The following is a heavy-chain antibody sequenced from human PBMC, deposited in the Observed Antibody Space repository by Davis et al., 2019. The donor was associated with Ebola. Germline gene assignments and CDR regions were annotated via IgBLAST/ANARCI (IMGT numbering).Heavy chain of an antibody. CDR2: ISAYNGNT. D-gene: IGHD3-10*01. J-gene: IGHJ5*02. V-gene: IGHV1-18*01. CDR1: GYTFTSYG. Sequence: ASVKVSCKASGYTFTSYGISWVRQAPGQGLEWMGWISAYNGNTNYAQKLQGRVTMTTDTSTSTAYMELRSLRSDDTAVYYCAGGITMVRSASWFDPWGQGTLVTVSS. CDR3: AGGITMVRSASWFDP.